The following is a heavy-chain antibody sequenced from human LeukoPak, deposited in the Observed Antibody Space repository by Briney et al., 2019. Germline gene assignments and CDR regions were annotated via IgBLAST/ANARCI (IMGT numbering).Heavy chain of an antibody. CDR2: ISSSSSTI. CDR1: GFTFSSYS. V-gene: IGHV3-48*01. CDR3: ARGSPYSYGYDPHLDY. Sequence: GGSLRLSCAASGFTFSSYSMTWVRQAPGKGLEWVSYISSSSSTIYYADSVKGRFTISRDNAKNSLYLQMNSLRAEDTAVYYCARGSPYSYGYDPHLDYWGQGTLVTVSS. D-gene: IGHD5-18*01. J-gene: IGHJ4*02.